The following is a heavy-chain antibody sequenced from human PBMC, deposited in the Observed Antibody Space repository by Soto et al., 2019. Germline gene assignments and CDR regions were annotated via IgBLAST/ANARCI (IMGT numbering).Heavy chain of an antibody. J-gene: IGHJ3*02. CDR1: GDTFSSYA. CDR3: ASLYSYGRTDAFDI. CDR2: IIPIFGTA. V-gene: IGHV1-69*13. D-gene: IGHD5-18*01. Sequence: ASVKVSCKASGDTFSSYAISWVRQAPGQGLEWMGGIIPIFGTANYAQKFQGRVTITADESTSTAYMELSSLRSEDTAVYYCASLYSYGRTDAFDIWGHGTMVTVS.